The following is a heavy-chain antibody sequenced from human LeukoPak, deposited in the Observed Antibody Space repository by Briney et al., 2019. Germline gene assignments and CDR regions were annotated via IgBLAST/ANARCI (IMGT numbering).Heavy chain of an antibody. CDR2: ISSSSTTI. J-gene: IGHJ4*02. D-gene: IGHD3-22*01. Sequence: GGSLRLSCAASGFTFSTSSMIWVRQAPGKGLEWISYISSSSTTIYYVDSVKGRFTISRDNAKNSLFLQMNSLRDEDTAVYYCARAGYDYWGQGTLVTVSS. CDR3: ARAGYDY. CDR1: GFTFSTSS. V-gene: IGHV3-48*02.